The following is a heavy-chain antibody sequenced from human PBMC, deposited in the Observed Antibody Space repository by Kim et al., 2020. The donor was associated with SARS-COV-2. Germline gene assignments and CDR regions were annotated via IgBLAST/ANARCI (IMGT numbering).Heavy chain of an antibody. Sequence: SETLSLTCTVSGGSISSYYWSWIRQPPGKGLEWIGYIYYSGSTNYNPSLKSRVTISVDTSKNQFSLKLSSVTAADTAVYYCARGPGASYYYYYGMDVWGQGTTVTVSS. V-gene: IGHV4-59*01. CDR1: GGSISSYY. CDR2: IYYSGST. J-gene: IGHJ6*02. CDR3: ARGPGASYYYYYGMDV. D-gene: IGHD3-10*01.